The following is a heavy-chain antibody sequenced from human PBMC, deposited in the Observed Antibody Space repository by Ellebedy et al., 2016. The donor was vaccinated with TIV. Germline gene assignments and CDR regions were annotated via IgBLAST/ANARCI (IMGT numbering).Heavy chain of an antibody. Sequence: GESLKISCAASGFTFDDYTIHWVRQAQGKGLEWVSLISWDGGSTYYADSVKGRFTISRDNSKNSLYLQMNSLRTEDTALYYCAKDMGMATINPVLDYWGQGTLVTVSS. D-gene: IGHD5-24*01. CDR1: GFTFDDYT. CDR2: ISWDGGST. V-gene: IGHV3-43*01. CDR3: AKDMGMATINPVLDY. J-gene: IGHJ4*02.